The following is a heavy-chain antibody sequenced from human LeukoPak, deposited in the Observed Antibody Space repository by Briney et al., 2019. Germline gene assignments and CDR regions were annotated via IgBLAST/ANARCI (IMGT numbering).Heavy chain of an antibody. V-gene: IGHV3-74*01. D-gene: IGHD3-22*01. CDR2: IKSDGST. CDR1: GFTFSSYW. J-gene: IGHJ1*01. Sequence: HPGGSLRLSCAASGFTFSSYWMHWVRQAPGKGLVWVSRIKSDGSTNYADSVKGRFTISRDNAKNTVSLQMNSRRAEDTGVYYCARAPSEIGGYYPEYFRHWGQGTLVTVSS. CDR3: ARAPSEIGGYYPEYFRH.